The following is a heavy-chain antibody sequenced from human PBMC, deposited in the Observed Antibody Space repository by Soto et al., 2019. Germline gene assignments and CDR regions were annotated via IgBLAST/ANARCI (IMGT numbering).Heavy chain of an antibody. Sequence: SETLSLTCTVSGGSISSYYCSWIRQPPGKGLEWIGYIYYSGSTNYNPSLKSRVTISVDTSKNQFSLKLSSVTAADTALYYCARHLTLYASGGERPMDVWGKGTTVTVSS. CDR2: IYYSGST. CDR3: ARHLTLYASGGERPMDV. D-gene: IGHD3-10*01. J-gene: IGHJ6*03. V-gene: IGHV4-59*08. CDR1: GGSISSYY.